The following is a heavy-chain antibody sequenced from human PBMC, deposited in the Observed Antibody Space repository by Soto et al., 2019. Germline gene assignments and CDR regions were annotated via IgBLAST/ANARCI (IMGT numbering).Heavy chain of an antibody. Sequence: XVSLRHSCAASGFTVNSHAMSWVRQAPGKGLEWVAVISYDGSNKYYADSVKGRFTISRDNSKNTLYLQMNSLRAEDTAVYYCAKDRRTIFGVVIIPDYYYGMDVWGQGTTVTVSS. D-gene: IGHD3-3*01. CDR1: GFTVNSHA. CDR3: AKDRRTIFGVVIIPDYYYGMDV. J-gene: IGHJ6*02. V-gene: IGHV3-30*18. CDR2: ISYDGSNK.